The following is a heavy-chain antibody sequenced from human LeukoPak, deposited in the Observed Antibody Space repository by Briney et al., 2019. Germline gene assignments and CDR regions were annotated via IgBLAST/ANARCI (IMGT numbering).Heavy chain of an antibody. CDR1: GFTFTGYY. V-gene: IGHV1-18*04. Sequence: ASVKVSCKASGFTFTGYYIHWVRQAPGQGLEWMGWINPNNGNTNYAQKLQGRVTMTTDTSTSTAYMELRSLRSDDTAVYYCARDLYSSSWYYFDYWGQGTLVTVSS. CDR3: ARDLYSSSWYYFDY. CDR2: INPNNGNT. D-gene: IGHD6-13*01. J-gene: IGHJ4*02.